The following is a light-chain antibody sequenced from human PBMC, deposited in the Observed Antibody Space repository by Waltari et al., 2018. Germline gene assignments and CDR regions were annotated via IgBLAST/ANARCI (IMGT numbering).Light chain of an antibody. J-gene: IGLJ3*02. CDR2: EAT. CDR3: CSYAGSSSPRL. V-gene: IGLV2-23*01. CDR1: SSDVGNFNL. Sequence: QSALTQPASVSGPPGQSITISCTGSSSDVGNFNLVSWYQLHPGKAPKLLIFEATKRPSGISYHFSGSKSGNTASLTISGLQAEDEADYFCCSYAGSSSPRLFGGGTKLSVL.